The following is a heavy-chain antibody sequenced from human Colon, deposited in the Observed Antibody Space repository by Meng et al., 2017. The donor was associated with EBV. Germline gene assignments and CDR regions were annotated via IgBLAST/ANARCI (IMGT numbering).Heavy chain of an antibody. CDR1: GDSISSNNW. V-gene: IGHV4-4*02. CDR3: ARGNAYNAPSFDY. J-gene: IGHJ4*02. Sequence: GQPPESGPGLVEPSGTLPLTCAVSGDSISSNNWWSWVRQPPGKGLEWIGEIYHGGNTNYNPSLKSRVTISVDRSNDQFSLSPSSVTAADTAVYYCARGNAYNAPSFDYWGQGTLVTVSS. D-gene: IGHD5-24*01. CDR2: IYHGGNT.